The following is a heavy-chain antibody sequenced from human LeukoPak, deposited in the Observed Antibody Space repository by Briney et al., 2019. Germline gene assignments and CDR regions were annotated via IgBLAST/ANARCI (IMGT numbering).Heavy chain of an antibody. CDR1: GGSISSYY. CDR2: IYTSGST. D-gene: IGHD1-26*01. J-gene: IGHJ4*02. Sequence: SETLSLTCTVSGGSISSYYWSWIRQPAGKGLEWIGRIYTSGSTNYNPSLKSRVTMSVDTSKNQFSLKLSSVTAADTAVYYCARVWEYSGSDASYFDYWGQGTLVTVSS. CDR3: ARVWEYSGSDASYFDY. V-gene: IGHV4-4*07.